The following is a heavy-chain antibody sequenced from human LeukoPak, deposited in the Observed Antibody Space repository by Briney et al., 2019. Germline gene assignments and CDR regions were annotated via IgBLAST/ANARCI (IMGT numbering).Heavy chain of an antibody. Sequence: PSETLSLTCTVSGYSISSGYYWGWIRQPPGKGLEWIGSIYHSGSTSYNPSLKSRVTISVDTSKNKFSLKLSSVTAADTAVYYCAREVDYYDSSGYYLTDYWGQGTLVTVSS. D-gene: IGHD3-22*01. CDR3: AREVDYYDSSGYYLTDY. CDR2: IYHSGST. V-gene: IGHV4-38-2*02. J-gene: IGHJ4*02. CDR1: GYSISSGYY.